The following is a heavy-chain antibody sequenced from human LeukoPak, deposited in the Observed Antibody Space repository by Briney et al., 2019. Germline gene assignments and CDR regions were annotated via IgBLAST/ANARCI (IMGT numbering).Heavy chain of an antibody. CDR1: GGSFSGYY. CDR2: INHSGST. Sequence: SETLSLTCAVYGGSFSGYYWSWIRQPPGKGLEWIGEINHSGSTNYNPSLKSRVTISVDTSKNQFSLKLSSVTAADTAVYYCARFSGAYYDSSGYYYLGAFDIWGQGTMVTVSS. CDR3: ARFSGAYYDSSGYYYLGAFDI. V-gene: IGHV4-34*01. D-gene: IGHD3-22*01. J-gene: IGHJ3*02.